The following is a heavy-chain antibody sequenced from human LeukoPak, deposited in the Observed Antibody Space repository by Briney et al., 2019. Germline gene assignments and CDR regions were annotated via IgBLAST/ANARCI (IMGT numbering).Heavy chain of an antibody. CDR2: IYSAGPT. Sequence: GGSLRLSCAASGFIVSNNYMTWVRQAPGKGLEWLSIIYSAGPTDYADSVKGRFAISRDDSKNTVYLQMNSLTAEDAAVYYCGRVSVVGWLPIDYWGQGILVTVSS. V-gene: IGHV3-53*01. CDR1: GFIVSNNY. J-gene: IGHJ4*02. CDR3: GRVSVVGWLPIDY. D-gene: IGHD5-12*01.